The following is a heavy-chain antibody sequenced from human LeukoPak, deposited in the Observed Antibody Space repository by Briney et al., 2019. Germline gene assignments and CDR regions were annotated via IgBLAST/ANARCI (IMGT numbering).Heavy chain of an antibody. CDR2: IYYSGST. J-gene: IGHJ6*03. CDR1: GGSISSGDYY. D-gene: IGHD1-26*01. Sequence: SQILSLTCTVSGGSISSGDYYWSWIRQPPGKGLEWIGYIYYSGSTYYNPSLKSRVTISVDTSKNQFSLKLSSVTAADTAVYYCARRRATTSIYMDVWGKGTTVTVSS. V-gene: IGHV4-30-4*08. CDR3: ARRRATTSIYMDV.